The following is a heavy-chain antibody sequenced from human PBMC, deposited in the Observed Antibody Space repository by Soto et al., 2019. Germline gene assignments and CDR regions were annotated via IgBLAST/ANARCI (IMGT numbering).Heavy chain of an antibody. CDR3: AKEVIGARRGPDN. CDR1: GFPLSDYV. V-gene: IGHV3-23*01. Sequence: EVQLLESGGGLVQPGGSRTLSCAASGFPLSDYVVTWVRQAPGKGLEWASGISGSIGHTYYADSVKGRFTISRDSSKNTVYLQMNSLRAEDTAVYYCAKEVIGARRGPDNWGQGTLVTVSS. D-gene: IGHD6-6*01. J-gene: IGHJ4*02. CDR2: ISGSIGHT.